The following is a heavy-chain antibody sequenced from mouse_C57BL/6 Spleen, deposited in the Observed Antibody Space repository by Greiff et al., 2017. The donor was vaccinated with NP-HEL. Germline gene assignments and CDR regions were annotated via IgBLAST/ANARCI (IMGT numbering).Heavy chain of an antibody. Sequence: DVKLVESEGGLVQPGSSMKLSCTASGFTFSDYYMAWVRQVPEKGLEWVANINYDGSSTYYLDSLKSRFIISRDNAKNILYLQMSSLKSEDTATYYCARSYSNHWYFDVWGTGTTVTVSS. V-gene: IGHV5-16*01. D-gene: IGHD2-5*01. CDR2: INYDGSST. CDR3: ARSYSNHWYFDV. J-gene: IGHJ1*03. CDR1: GFTFSDYY.